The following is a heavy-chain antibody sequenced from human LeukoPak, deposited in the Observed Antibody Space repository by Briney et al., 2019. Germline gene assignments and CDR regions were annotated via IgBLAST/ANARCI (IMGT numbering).Heavy chain of an antibody. CDR2: IYYSGST. CDR3: MRLRGHSGYDYVGSFDY. CDR1: GGSMSSYY. V-gene: IGHV4-59*01. D-gene: IGHD5-12*01. Sequence: SETLSLTCTVSGGSMSSYYWSWIRQPPGKGLEWIGYIYYSGSTNYNPSLKSRVTISVDTSKNQFSLRLSSVTAADTAVYYCMRLRGHSGYDYVGSFDYWGQGTLVTVSS. J-gene: IGHJ4*02.